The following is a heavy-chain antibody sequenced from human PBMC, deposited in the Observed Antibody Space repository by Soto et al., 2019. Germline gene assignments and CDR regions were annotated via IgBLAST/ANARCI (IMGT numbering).Heavy chain of an antibody. CDR2: IIPIFGTA. D-gene: IGHD6-13*01. CDR3: APSQRPIAASHFVC. CDR1: GGTFSSYA. V-gene: IGHV1-69*05. Sequence: SVKVSCKASGGTFSSYAISWVRQAPGQGLEWMGGIIPIFGTANYAQKFQGRVTITRDTSTSTAYMELSSLRSEDTAVYYCAPSQRPIAASHFVCWGQGTLVTVSS. J-gene: IGHJ4*02.